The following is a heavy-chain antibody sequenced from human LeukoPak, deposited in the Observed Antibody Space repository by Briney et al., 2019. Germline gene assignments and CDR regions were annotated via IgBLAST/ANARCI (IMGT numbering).Heavy chain of an antibody. CDR2: IYYSGST. J-gene: IGHJ5*02. CDR3: ARGSPWFDP. Sequence: PSETLSLTCAVYGGSFSGYYWSWIRQPPGKGLEWIGYIYYSGSTNYNPSLKSRVTISVDTSKNQFSLKLSSVTAADTAVYYCARGSPWFDPWGQGTLVTVSS. CDR1: GGSFSGYY. V-gene: IGHV4-59*01. D-gene: IGHD2-15*01.